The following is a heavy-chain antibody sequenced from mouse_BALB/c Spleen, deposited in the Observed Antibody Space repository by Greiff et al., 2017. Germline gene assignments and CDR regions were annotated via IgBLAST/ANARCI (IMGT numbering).Heavy chain of an antibody. V-gene: IGHV5-17*02. CDR1: GFTFSSFG. CDR3: ARWARSKGDYYAMDY. CDR2: ISSGSSTI. J-gene: IGHJ4*01. Sequence: EVKLMESGGGLVQPGGSRKLSCAASGFTFSSFGMHWVRQAPEKGLEWVAYISSGSSTIYYADTVKGRFTISRDNPKNTLFLQMTSLRSEDTAMYYCARWARSKGDYYAMDYWGQGTSVTVSS.